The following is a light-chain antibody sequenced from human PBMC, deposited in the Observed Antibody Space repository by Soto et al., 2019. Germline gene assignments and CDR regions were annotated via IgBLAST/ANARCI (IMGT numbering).Light chain of an antibody. Sequence: VLTQPRSASGTPGQTVIISCYRSRSDIGSNSVNWYQHLPGTTPKLLIYNNNQRPSGVPDRFSGSKSGTSASLAISGLQFEDEAEYYRAAWDDTLTGPVCGTGPKVTVL. CDR2: NNN. J-gene: IGLJ1*01. CDR3: AAWDDTLTGPV. V-gene: IGLV1-44*01. CDR1: RSDIGSNS.